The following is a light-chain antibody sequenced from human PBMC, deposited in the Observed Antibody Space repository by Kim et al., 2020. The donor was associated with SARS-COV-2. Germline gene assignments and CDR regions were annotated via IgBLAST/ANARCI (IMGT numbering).Light chain of an antibody. CDR2: GAS. Sequence: SPGERATLSGRASQSVSSNLAWYQQKPGQAPRLLIYGASTRATGIPARFSGSGSGTEFTITISSLQSEDFAVYYGQQYNNWPPLTFGGGTKVDIK. CDR1: QSVSSN. CDR3: QQYNNWPPLT. V-gene: IGKV3-15*01. J-gene: IGKJ4*01.